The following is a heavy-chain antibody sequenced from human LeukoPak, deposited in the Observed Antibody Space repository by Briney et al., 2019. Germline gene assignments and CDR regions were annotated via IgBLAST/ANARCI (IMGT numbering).Heavy chain of an antibody. CDR1: GFSFTNYA. CDR2: TKEDGTET. J-gene: IGHJ4*02. D-gene: IGHD5-24*01. Sequence: GGSLRLSCTGSGFSFTNYAMHWVRLAPGKGLEWVANTKEDGTETYYVDSVKGRFTISRDNAKNSLYLQMNSLRVEDTAVYYCAKEGRSLQTYWGQGTLVTVSS. V-gene: IGHV3-7*03. CDR3: AKEGRSLQTY.